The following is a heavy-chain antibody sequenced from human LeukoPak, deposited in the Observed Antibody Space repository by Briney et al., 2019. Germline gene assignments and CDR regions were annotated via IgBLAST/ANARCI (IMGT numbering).Heavy chain of an antibody. Sequence: PGGSLRLSCEASGFIFSRYAMNWVRQAPGKGLEWVAVIWYDGSNKYYADSVKGRFTISRDNSKNTLYLQMNSLRAEDTAVYYCARRAVAGPQYYFDYWGQGTLVTVSS. J-gene: IGHJ4*02. D-gene: IGHD6-19*01. CDR1: GFIFSRYA. V-gene: IGHV3-33*08. CDR3: ARRAVAGPQYYFDY. CDR2: IWYDGSNK.